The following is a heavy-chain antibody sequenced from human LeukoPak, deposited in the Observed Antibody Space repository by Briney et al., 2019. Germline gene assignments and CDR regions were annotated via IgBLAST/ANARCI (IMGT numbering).Heavy chain of an antibody. D-gene: IGHD5-18*01. CDR1: GYNFNTYW. V-gene: IGHV5-51*01. CDR3: ARHKSDTTMTYYFDY. J-gene: IGHJ4*02. Sequence: GESLKISCKGSGYNFNTYWIAWVRQMPGKGLEWMGIIYPGDSDTRYSPSFQGQVSFSADKSISTAYLQWSSLQASDTAMYYCARHKSDTTMTYYFDYWGQGTPVTVSS. CDR2: IYPGDSDT.